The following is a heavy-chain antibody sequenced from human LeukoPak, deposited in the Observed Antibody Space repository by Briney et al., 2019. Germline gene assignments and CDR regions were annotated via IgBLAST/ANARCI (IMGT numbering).Heavy chain of an antibody. J-gene: IGHJ4*01. Sequence: GGSLRLSCAASGFMFSNYAMCWVRQAPGKGPEWVSGISGHGTFYADSVKGRFTISRDNSNNTLYLQTNSLRAEDSAVYYCAKGQQFETRFDYWGHGTLVTVSS. CDR1: GFMFSNYA. V-gene: IGHV3-23*01. D-gene: IGHD6-6*01. CDR3: AKGQQFETRFDY. CDR2: ISGHGT.